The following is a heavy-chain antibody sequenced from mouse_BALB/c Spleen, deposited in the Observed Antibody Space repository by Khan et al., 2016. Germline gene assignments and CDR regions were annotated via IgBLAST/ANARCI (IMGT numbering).Heavy chain of an antibody. Sequence: EVQLQESGPGLVKPSQSLSLTCTVTGYSITSDYVWNWIRQSPGNKLEWMGYISYSDSTNYNPSLKSRISINRDTSKNQFFLQLNAVTTEDTATYYCARGMSATFDYWSQGTTLTVSS. CDR3: ARGMSATFDY. CDR2: ISYSDST. CDR1: GYSITSDYV. J-gene: IGHJ2*01. V-gene: IGHV3-2*02. D-gene: IGHD6-1*01.